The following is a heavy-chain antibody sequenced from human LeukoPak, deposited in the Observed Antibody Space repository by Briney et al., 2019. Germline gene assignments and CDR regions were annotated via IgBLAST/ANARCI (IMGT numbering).Heavy chain of an antibody. CDR3: AKAATRYTTRWNNFDY. CDR2: IQNDGSNE. CDR1: GFTFRSYG. D-gene: IGHD2-2*02. V-gene: IGHV3-30*02. Sequence: PGGSLRLSCAASGFTFRSYGMHWVRQAPGKGLEWVAYIQNDGSNEQYADSVKGRFSISRDSSKNMLYLQMNSLRAEDSAFYYCAKAATRYTTRWNNFDYWGQGTLVTVSS. J-gene: IGHJ4*02.